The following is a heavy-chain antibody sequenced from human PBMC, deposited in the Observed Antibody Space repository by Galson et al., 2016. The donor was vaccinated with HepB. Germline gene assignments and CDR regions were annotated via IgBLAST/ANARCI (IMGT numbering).Heavy chain of an antibody. CDR1: GYIFTNYY. J-gene: IGHJ5*02. V-gene: IGHV5-51*01. D-gene: IGHD1-26*01. CDR2: IYPDESDI. CDR3: ARQYNGTCSGWFEP. Sequence: QSGAEVKKPGESLRISCKGSGYIFTNYYIGWVRQMPGKGLEWMGIIYPDESDIRYSPSLQGQVTISADKSINTAYLQWSSLKASDTAIYYCARQYNGTCSGWFEPWGPGILIPVSS.